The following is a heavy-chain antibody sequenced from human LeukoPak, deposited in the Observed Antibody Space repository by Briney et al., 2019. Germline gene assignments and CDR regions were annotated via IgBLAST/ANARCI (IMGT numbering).Heavy chain of an antibody. CDR2: INPSGGST. V-gene: IGHV1-46*01. J-gene: IGHJ4*02. CDR3: AREYYFASGSHWWPIDY. D-gene: IGHD3-10*01. Sequence: ASVKVSCKASGYTFTSYYMHWVRQAPGQGLEWMGIINPSGGSTNYAQKFQGRVTMTRDTPTSTVYMELSSLRSEDTAVYYCAREYYFASGSHWWPIDYWGQGTLVTVSS. CDR1: GYTFTSYY.